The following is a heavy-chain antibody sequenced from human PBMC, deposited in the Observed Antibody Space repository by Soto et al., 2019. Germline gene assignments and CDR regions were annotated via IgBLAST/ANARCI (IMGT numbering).Heavy chain of an antibody. V-gene: IGHV3-21*01. CDR3: ARYREGRIRLHFHAFDI. CDR2: ISSSSSYI. CDR1: GFTFSSYS. D-gene: IGHD3-3*02. J-gene: IGHJ3*02. Sequence: EVQLVESGGGLVKPGGSLRLSCAASGFTFSSYSMNWVRQAPGKGLEWVSSISSSSSYIYYADSVKGRFTISRDNAKNSLYLKMNSLRAEDTAVYYCARYREGRIRLHFHAFDIWGQGTMVTVSS.